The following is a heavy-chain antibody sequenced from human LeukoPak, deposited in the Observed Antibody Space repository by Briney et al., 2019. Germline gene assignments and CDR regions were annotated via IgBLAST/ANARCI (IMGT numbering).Heavy chain of an antibody. CDR1: GGSFSTYY. Sequence: SENLSLTCAVYGGSFSTYYWSWVRQPPGSGLEWIGEINQSGSTNYSPSLKRRVTVSIDTSKNQFSLKMSSLTAADTAIYFCARHGLGRGVYITRQYNYYMDVWGTGTTVTVSS. V-gene: IGHV4-34*01. J-gene: IGHJ6*04. D-gene: IGHD3-10*01. CDR2: INQSGST. CDR3: ARHGLGRGVYITRQYNYYMDV.